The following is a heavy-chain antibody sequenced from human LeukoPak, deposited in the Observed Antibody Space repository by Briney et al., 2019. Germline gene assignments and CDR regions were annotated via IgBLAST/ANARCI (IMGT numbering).Heavy chain of an antibody. J-gene: IGHJ4*02. Sequence: PSETLSLTCTVSGGSISSGGYYWNWIRQHPGKGLEWIGYIYYSGSTYYNPSLKSRVTVSADTSKNQFSLKPSSVTAADTAVYYCARSDPNIDYWGQGVLVTVSS. CDR2: IYYSGST. V-gene: IGHV4-31*03. CDR3: ARSDPNIDY. CDR1: GGSISSGGYY.